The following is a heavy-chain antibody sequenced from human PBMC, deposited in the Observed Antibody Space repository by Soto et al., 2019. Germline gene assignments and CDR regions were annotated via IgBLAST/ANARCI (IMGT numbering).Heavy chain of an antibody. CDR1: GFTFSSYG. Sequence: QVQLVESGGGVVQPGRSLRLSCAASGFTFSSYGMHWVRQAPGKGLEWVAVISYDGSNKYYADSVKGRFTISRDNSKNTLYLQMNSLRAEDTDVYYCAKGYSDGFDYWGQGTLVTVSS. CDR3: AKGYSDGFDY. V-gene: IGHV3-30*18. D-gene: IGHD5-18*01. CDR2: ISYDGSNK. J-gene: IGHJ4*02.